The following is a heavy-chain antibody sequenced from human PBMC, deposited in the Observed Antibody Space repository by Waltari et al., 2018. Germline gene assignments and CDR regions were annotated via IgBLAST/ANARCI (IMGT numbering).Heavy chain of an antibody. V-gene: IGHV1-24*01. CDR1: GYSLTESA. CDR2: FDPEYGEA. CDR3: TRDRVGYCSGGTCYSRWFDP. Sequence: QVQLVQSGAEVKKPGASVKVSCRVSGYSLTESALPWVRRAPGKGLEWLGGFDPEYGEAVYAQEFQGRVTMTEDTSKDTAYMELSRLTYEDTAVYYCTRDRVGYCSGGTCYSRWFDPWGQGTLVTVSS. D-gene: IGHD2-15*01. J-gene: IGHJ5*02.